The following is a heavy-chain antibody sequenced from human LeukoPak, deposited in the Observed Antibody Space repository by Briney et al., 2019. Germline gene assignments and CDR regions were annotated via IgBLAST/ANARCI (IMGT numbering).Heavy chain of an antibody. D-gene: IGHD2-8*01. CDR2: IIPIFGTA. CDR3: AREDIVLMAHAFDI. CDR1: GGTFSSYA. V-gene: IGHV1-69*13. J-gene: IGHJ3*02. Sequence: SVKVSCKASGGTFSSYAISWVRQAPGQGLEWMGGIIPIFGTANYAQKFQDRVTITADESTSTAYMELSSLRSEDTAVYYCAREDIVLMAHAFDIWGQGTMVTVSS.